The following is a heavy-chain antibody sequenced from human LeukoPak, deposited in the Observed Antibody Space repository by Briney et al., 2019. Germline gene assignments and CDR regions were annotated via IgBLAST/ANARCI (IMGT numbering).Heavy chain of an antibody. CDR3: ARAPLYYYDSSGYGDY. CDR1: GFTVSSNY. J-gene: IGHJ4*02. CDR2: IYSGGST. D-gene: IGHD3-22*01. V-gene: IGHV3-53*01. Sequence: GGSLRLSCAASGFTVSSNYMSWVRQAPGKGLEWGSVIYSGGSTYYADSVKGRFTISRDNSKNTLYLQMNSLRAEDTAVYYCARAPLYYYDSSGYGDYWGQGTLVTVSS.